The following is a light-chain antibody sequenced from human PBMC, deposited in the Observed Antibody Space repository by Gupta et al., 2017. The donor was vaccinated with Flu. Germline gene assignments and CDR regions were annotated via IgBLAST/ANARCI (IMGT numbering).Light chain of an antibody. Sequence: PASLSVSLGERVTLTCRASQSVSSDLAWYQQKPGQAPKLLIYGASTIDSGIPCRFSGSGSGTDFTLTISSLQSEDFAAYYCQQDNNCPWTFGQGTKVEIK. CDR1: QSVSSD. CDR2: GAS. J-gene: IGKJ1*01. V-gene: IGKV3-15*01. CDR3: QQDNNCPWT.